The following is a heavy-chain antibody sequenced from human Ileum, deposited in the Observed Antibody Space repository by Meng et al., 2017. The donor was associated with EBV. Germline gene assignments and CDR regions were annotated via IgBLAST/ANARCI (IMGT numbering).Heavy chain of an antibody. CDR2: FVNYVDT. CDR1: GYTFGSYG. V-gene: IGHV1-18*01. J-gene: IGHJ4*02. Sequence: QVQLVQSGAEVKKPGASVRVSCKASGYTFGSYGICWVRQAPGQGLEWMGWFVNYVDTYPAPKFQGRVTMTTDTHTNTTFMELRSLTSDDTAVYYCASGTPGRSYCDYWGQGTLGTVAS. D-gene: IGHD2-15*01. CDR3: ASGTPGRSYCDY.